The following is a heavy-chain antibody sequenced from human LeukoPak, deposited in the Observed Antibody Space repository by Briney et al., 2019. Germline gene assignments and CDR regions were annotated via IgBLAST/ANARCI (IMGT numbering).Heavy chain of an antibody. CDR2: ISAYNGNT. V-gene: IGHV1-18*01. CDR3: ARGPPPRRNYDSRGYYSYYFDY. J-gene: IGHJ4*02. CDR1: GYTFTSYG. D-gene: IGHD3-22*01. Sequence: WASVKVSCKASGYTFTSYGISWVRQAPGQGLEWMGWISAYNGNTHYAQKLQGRVTMTTDTSTSTVYMELRSLRSDDTAVYYCARGPPPRRNYDSRGYYSYYFDYWGQGTLVTVSS.